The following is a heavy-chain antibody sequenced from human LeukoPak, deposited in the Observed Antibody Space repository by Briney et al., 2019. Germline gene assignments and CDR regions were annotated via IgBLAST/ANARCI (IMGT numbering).Heavy chain of an antibody. CDR2: INHSGST. J-gene: IGHJ4*02. Sequence: PPGKGLEWIGEINHSGSTNYNPSLKSQVTISVDTSKNQFSLKLSSVTAADTAVYYCARGGYWGQGTLVTVSS. V-gene: IGHV4-34*01. CDR3: ARGGY.